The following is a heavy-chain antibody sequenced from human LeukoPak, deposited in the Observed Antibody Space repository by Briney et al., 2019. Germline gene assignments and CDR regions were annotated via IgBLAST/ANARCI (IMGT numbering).Heavy chain of an antibody. CDR3: ARADILTGYYGLDY. J-gene: IGHJ4*02. V-gene: IGHV1-69*06. CDR1: GGTFSSYA. CDR2: IIPIFGTA. D-gene: IGHD3-9*01. Sequence: GASVEVSCKASGGTFSSYAISWVRQAPGQGLEWMGGIIPIFGTANYAQKFQGRVTITADKSTSTAYMELSSLRSEDTAVYYCARADILTGYYGLDYWGQGTLVTVSS.